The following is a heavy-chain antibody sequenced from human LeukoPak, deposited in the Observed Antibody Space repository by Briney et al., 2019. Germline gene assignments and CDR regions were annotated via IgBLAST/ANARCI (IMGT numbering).Heavy chain of an antibody. J-gene: IGHJ3*02. D-gene: IGHD3-10*01. CDR1: AHIVSNNY. CDR3: ARTMVRGVIDAFDI. V-gene: IGHV3-66*01. CDR2: LYRDGTT. Sequence: PGGSLRLSCAASAHIVSNNYMSWVRQAPGRGLEWVSVLYRDGTTYYTDSVKGRFTSSRDNSKNTLYLQMNSLRAEDTAVYYCARTMVRGVIDAFDIWGRGTLVTVSS.